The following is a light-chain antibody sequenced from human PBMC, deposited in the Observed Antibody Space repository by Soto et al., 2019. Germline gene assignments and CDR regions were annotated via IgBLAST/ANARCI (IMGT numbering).Light chain of an antibody. J-gene: IGLJ2*01. CDR2: EVS. V-gene: IGLV2-8*01. Sequence: QSALTQPPSASGSLGQSVTISCTGTSSDVGAYNYVSWYQQHPDRAPKVIIYEVSQRPSGVPDRFSGSKSGNTASLTVSGLQAEDEADYYCQSYESSLSGWIFGGGTKLTVL. CDR1: SSDVGAYNY. CDR3: QSYESSLSGWI.